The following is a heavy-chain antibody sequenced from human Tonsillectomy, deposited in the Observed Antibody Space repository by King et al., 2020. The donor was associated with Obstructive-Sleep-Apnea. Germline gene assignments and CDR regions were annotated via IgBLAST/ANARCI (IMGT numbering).Heavy chain of an antibody. V-gene: IGHV1-46*01. J-gene: IGHJ6*02. CDR3: ARDRAPWTLGYCSFISCRASMDV. Sequence: VQLVESGAEVKRPGASVNVSCTASGHTFTSYYMHWVRQAPGQGLEWMGSINPNTGSASYAQKFQGRVTMTRDTSTSTVYMELSSLRSEDTAVYYCARDRAPWTLGYCSFISCRASMDVWGQGTTVTVSS. CDR2: INPNTGSA. CDR1: GHTFTSYY. D-gene: IGHD2-2*01.